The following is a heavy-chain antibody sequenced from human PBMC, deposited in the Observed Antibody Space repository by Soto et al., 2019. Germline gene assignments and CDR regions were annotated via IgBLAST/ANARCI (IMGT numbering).Heavy chain of an antibody. Sequence: GGSLRLSCAASGFPFSSYSMSWVRPAPGKGLEWVSAISGSGGSTYYADSVKGRFTISRDNSKNTLYLQMNSLRAEDTAVYYCAKRPIGILTGYPPEYFQHWGQGTLVTVSS. CDR3: AKRPIGILTGYPPEYFQH. CDR1: GFPFSSYS. V-gene: IGHV3-23*01. CDR2: ISGSGGST. J-gene: IGHJ1*01. D-gene: IGHD3-9*01.